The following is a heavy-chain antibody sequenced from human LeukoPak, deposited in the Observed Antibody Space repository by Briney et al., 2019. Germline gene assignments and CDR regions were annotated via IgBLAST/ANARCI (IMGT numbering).Heavy chain of an antibody. Sequence: SVKLSCKASAYIFGTDDVHWLRVAPGQGLGWMGGIPTLFGTANYAQKFQGRVTITTDESTSTAYMELSSLRSEDTAVYYCAAPLDLDYGGNTPSYYYYMYVWGKGTTVTVS. J-gene: IGHJ6*03. D-gene: IGHD4-23*01. CDR3: AAPLDLDYGGNTPSYYYYMYV. CDR2: IPTLFGTA. CDR1: AYIFGTDD. V-gene: IGHV1-69*05.